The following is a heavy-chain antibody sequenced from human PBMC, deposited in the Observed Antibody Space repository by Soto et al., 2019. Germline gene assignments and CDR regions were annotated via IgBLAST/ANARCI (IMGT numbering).Heavy chain of an antibody. CDR3: AKILHHIINYSYALDA. D-gene: IGHD3-10*01. J-gene: IGHJ6*04. V-gene: IGHV4-61*01. Sequence: SETLSRTCPLSGTSVSSPTYYWNWIRQPPGKPLEWIGYIYYSGSTNYTPSLKSRVTISLDTSKDQFSLKLSSVTAADTAVYYCAKILHHIINYSYALDAAGEGTTVAVSS. CDR1: GTSVSSPTYY. CDR2: IYYSGST.